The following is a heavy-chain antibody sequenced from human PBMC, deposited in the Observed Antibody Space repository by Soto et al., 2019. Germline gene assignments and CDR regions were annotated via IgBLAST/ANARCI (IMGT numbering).Heavy chain of an antibody. D-gene: IGHD1-26*01. V-gene: IGHV1-2*04. CDR2: INPNSGGT. CDR3: ARDLEKGGGSAGFDY. CDR1: GYTFTGYY. J-gene: IGHJ4*02. Sequence: ASVKVSCKASGYTFTGYYMHWVRQAPGQGLEWMGWINPNSGGTNYAQKFQGWVTMTRDTSISTAYMTLTRLTSDDTAVYYCARDLEKGGGSAGFDYWGQGTLVTVSS.